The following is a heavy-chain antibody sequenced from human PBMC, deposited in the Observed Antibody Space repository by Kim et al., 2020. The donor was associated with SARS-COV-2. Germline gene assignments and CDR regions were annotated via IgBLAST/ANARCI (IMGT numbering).Heavy chain of an antibody. V-gene: IGHV4-34*01. CDR3: ARTCSGGSCYGYFDY. CDR1: GGSFSGYY. D-gene: IGHD2-15*01. Sequence: SETLSLTCAVYGGSFSGYYWSWIRQPPGKGLEWIGEINHSGSTNYNPSLKSRVTISVDTSKNQFSLKLSSVTAADTAVYYCARTCSGGSCYGYFDYWGQGTLVTVSS. J-gene: IGHJ4*02. CDR2: INHSGST.